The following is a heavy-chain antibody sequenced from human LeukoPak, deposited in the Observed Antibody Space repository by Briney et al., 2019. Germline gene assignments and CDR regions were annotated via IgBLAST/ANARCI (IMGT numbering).Heavy chain of an antibody. V-gene: IGHV1-69*13. D-gene: IGHD3-3*01. J-gene: IGHJ3*02. CDR3: ARGLEFGFLEWLVDAFDI. CDR1: GGTFSSYA. CDR2: IIPIFGTA. Sequence: SVKVSCKASGGTFSSYAISWVRQAPGQGLEWMGGIIPIFGTANYAQKFQGRVTITADESTSTAYMELSSLRSEDTAVYYCARGLEFGFLEWLVDAFDIWGQGTMVTVSS.